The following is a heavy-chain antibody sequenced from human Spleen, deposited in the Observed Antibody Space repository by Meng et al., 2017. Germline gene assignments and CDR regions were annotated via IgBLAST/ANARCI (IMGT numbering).Heavy chain of an antibody. Sequence: GESLKISCAASGFTFSTYWMSWVRQAPGKGLEWVANIKQDGSEKYYVDSVKGRSTISRDNAKNSLYLQMNSLRAEDTAVYYCARDKRFDYDSSGFYHDYWGQGTLVTVSS. D-gene: IGHD3-22*01. CDR2: IKQDGSEK. CDR1: GFTFSTYW. J-gene: IGHJ4*02. CDR3: ARDKRFDYDSSGFYHDY. V-gene: IGHV3-7*01.